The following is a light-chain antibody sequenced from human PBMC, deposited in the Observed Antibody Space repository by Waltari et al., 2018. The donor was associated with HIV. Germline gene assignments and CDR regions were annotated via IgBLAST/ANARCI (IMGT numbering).Light chain of an antibody. Sequence: DVVRTQSPLSPPVTLGQPASISCRSSQSLVYSDGNTYLNWFHQRPGQSPRRLIYQVSNRDSGVPDRFSGSGSGTAFTLKISRVEAEDVGLYDCMQGTHWPYTFGQGTKLEIK. V-gene: IGKV2-30*01. CDR3: MQGTHWPYT. CDR1: QSLVYSDGNTY. J-gene: IGKJ2*01. CDR2: QVS.